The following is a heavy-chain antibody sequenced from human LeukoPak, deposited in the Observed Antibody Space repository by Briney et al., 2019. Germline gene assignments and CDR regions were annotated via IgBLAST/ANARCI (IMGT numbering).Heavy chain of an antibody. CDR3: ARVGFLAERWLQLRFGWFDP. CDR2: IYSSGST. CDR1: GVSISSGSNY. V-gene: IGHV4-39*07. D-gene: IGHD5-24*01. Sequence: PSETLSLTCRVSGVSISSGSNYWGWIRQPPGKTLEWIGSIYSSGSTYYNSSLKSRVIILIDTAKNHFSLNLSSVTAADTAVYYCARVGFLAERWLQLRFGWFDPWGQGTLVTVSS. J-gene: IGHJ5*02.